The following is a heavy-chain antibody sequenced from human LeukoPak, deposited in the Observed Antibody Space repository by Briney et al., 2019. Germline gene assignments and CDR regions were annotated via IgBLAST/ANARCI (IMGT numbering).Heavy chain of an antibody. CDR1: GYTFTSYG. V-gene: IGHV1-18*01. Sequence: ASVKVSCKASGYTFTSYGISWVRQAPGQGLEWMGWISAYNGNTNYAQKFQGRVTMTRNTSISTAYMELSSLRSEDTAVYYCARGLWGYYYYGMDVWGQGTTVTVSS. CDR3: ARGLWGYYYYGMDV. CDR2: ISAYNGNT. D-gene: IGHD7-27*01. J-gene: IGHJ6*02.